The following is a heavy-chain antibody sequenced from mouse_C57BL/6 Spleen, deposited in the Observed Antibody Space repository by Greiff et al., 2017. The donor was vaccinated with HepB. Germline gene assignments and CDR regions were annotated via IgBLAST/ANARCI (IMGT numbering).Heavy chain of an antibody. CDR2: FHPSDSDT. CDR1: GYTFTSYW. D-gene: IGHD4-1*02. V-gene: IGHV1-74*01. Sequence: QVQLLQPGAELVKPGASVKVSCKASGYTFTSYWMHWVQQTPGQGLEWIGRFHPSDSDTNYNQKLKGKATLTVDKSSSTAYIQLSSLTSEDSAVYYCAIFNWDRFDYWGKGPTLTVAS. J-gene: IGHJ2*01. CDR3: AIFNWDRFDY.